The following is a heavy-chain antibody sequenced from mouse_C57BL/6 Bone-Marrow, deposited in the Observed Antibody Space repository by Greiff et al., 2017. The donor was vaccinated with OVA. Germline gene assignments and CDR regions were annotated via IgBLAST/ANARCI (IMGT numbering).Heavy chain of an antibody. D-gene: IGHD4-1*01. J-gene: IGHJ1*03. CDR3: ARAEGDWDWYFEV. V-gene: IGHV1-81*01. CDR2: IYPRSGNT. CDR1: GYTFTSYG. Sequence: QVQLQQSGAELARPGASVKLSCKASGYTFTSYGISWVKQRTGQGLEWIGEIYPRSGNTYYNEKFKGKATLTADKSSSTAYMELRSLTSEDSAVYFCARAEGDWDWYFEVWGTGTTVTVSS.